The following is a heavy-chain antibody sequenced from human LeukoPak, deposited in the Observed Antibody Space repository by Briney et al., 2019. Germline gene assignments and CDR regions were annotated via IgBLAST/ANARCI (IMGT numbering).Heavy chain of an antibody. Sequence: TGGSLRLSCAASGFTFSGSHMHWVRQASGKGLEWVGHIRNKANNYATAYGASVTGRFTISRDDSKSTSYLQMDSLKTEDTAIYYCSRQVDSVHDYWGRGILVTAPS. V-gene: IGHV3-73*01. J-gene: IGHJ4*02. CDR2: IRNKANNYAT. D-gene: IGHD5-12*01. CDR3: SRQVDSVHDY. CDR1: GFTFSGSH.